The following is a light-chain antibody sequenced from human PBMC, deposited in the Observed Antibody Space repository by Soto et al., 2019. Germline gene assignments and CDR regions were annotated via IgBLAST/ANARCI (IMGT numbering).Light chain of an antibody. CDR3: KQYLNRWT. CDR1: QSISTW. V-gene: IGKV1-5*03. J-gene: IGKJ1*01. CDR2: KAS. Sequence: DIQMTQSPSTLSVSVGDRVTITCRASQSISTWLAWYQQKPGKAPKLLIYKASSIEGGVPSRFSGSGSGTEFTLTISSLQPDGVATYYCKQYLNRWTFGQGTKVEIK.